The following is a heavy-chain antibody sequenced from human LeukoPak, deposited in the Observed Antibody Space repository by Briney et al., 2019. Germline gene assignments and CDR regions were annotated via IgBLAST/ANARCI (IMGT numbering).Heavy chain of an antibody. CDR2: ISSSSSYI. D-gene: IGHD5-18*01. V-gene: IGHV3-21*01. CDR1: GFTFSSYS. Sequence: GGSLRLSCAASGFTFSSYSMNWVRQAPGKGLEWVSSISSSSSYIYYPDSLKGRFTISRDNAKNSLYLQMNSLRAEDTAVYYCARERGYNYGYSDYWGQGTLVTVSS. CDR3: ARERGYNYGYSDY. J-gene: IGHJ4*02.